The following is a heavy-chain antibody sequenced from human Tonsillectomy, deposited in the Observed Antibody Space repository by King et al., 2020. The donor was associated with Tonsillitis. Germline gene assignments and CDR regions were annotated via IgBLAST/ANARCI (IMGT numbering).Heavy chain of an antibody. CDR3: ARGSYDSSGYFYF. J-gene: IGHJ4*02. Sequence: QLQESGPGLVKPSETLSLTCSVSGGSVSSGSYYWSWIRQPPGKGLEWIGNIHSSGTTNYNPSLKSRVTISIDTSENQFSLKLSSVTAADTAVYYCARGSYDSSGYFYFWGQGLLVTASS. D-gene: IGHD3-22*01. V-gene: IGHV4-61*01. CDR1: GGSVSSGSYY. CDR2: IHSSGTT.